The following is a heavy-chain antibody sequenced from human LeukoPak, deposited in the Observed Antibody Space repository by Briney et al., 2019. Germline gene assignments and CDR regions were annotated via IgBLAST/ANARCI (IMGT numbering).Heavy chain of an antibody. CDR3: ARGYYGSGSPLDWYFDL. CDR2: INAGNGNT. Sequence: GASVKVSCKASGYTFTSYAMHWVRQAPGQRLEWMEWINAGNGNTKYSQKFQGRVTITRDTSASTAYMELSSLRSEDTAVYYCARGYYGSGSPLDWYFDLWGRGTLVTVSS. V-gene: IGHV1-3*01. J-gene: IGHJ2*01. CDR1: GYTFTSYA. D-gene: IGHD3-10*01.